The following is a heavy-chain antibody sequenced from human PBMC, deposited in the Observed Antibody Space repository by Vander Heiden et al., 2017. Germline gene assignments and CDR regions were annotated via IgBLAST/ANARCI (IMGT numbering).Heavy chain of an antibody. J-gene: IGHJ4*02. CDR1: GFIFSSYA. D-gene: IGHD3-10*01. CDR3: ARVRGSYYFDY. Sequence: EVQLFESGGGLEQPGGSVRLSCLASGFIFSSYAMTWVRQAPGKGLGWVSAISGASDNTYFADSVQGRFTISRDNSRNTLYLQMHSLRAEDTAVYYCARVRGSYYFDYWGQGTLVTVSS. CDR2: ISGASDNT. V-gene: IGHV3-23*01.